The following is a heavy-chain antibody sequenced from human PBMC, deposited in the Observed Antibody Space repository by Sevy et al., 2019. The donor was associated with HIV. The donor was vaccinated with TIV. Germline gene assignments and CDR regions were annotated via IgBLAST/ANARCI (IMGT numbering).Heavy chain of an antibody. V-gene: IGHV3-23*01. CDR1: GFTFTEFV. CDR3: AKDVVGGYYDSSGYSAH. Sequence: GGSLRLSCAASGFTFTEFVMSWVRQAPGKGLEWVSTINSGGGSTYYADSVKGRFTISRANSQNTLDLQMNSLRAEDTVVYYCAKDVVGGYYDSSGYSAHWGQGTLVTVSS. CDR2: INSGGGST. D-gene: IGHD3-22*01. J-gene: IGHJ4*02.